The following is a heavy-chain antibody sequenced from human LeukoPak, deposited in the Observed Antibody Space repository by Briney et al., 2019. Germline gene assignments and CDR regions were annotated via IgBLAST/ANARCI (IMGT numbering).Heavy chain of an antibody. V-gene: IGHV3-13*01. CDR1: GFTLSKED. D-gene: IGHD2-15*01. CDR3: TKEFCGSRAACAGGSYYDF. CDR2: MGVTGDT. J-gene: IGHJ2*01. Sequence: GGSRRLSCAASGFTLSKEDFHGAPQAQEKGRGGAAPMGVTGDTYYADSVKGRFTITREDAANSLYLQMRSLGAGDTALYYCTKEFCGSRAACAGGSYYDFWGRGALVTVSS.